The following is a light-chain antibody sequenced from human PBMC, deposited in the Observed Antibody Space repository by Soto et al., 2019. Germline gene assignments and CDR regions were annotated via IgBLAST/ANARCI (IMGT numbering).Light chain of an antibody. V-gene: IGKV3-15*01. CDR3: QQYNSWPTIT. J-gene: IGKJ5*01. CDR1: QSVSSN. CDR2: DAS. Sequence: EIVMPQSPATVSVSPGERAALSCRASQSVSSNLAWYQQKPCQAHRLIIYDASTRATGIPDRFSGGGSGTEFTLTISSLQSEDFVVYYCQQYNSWPTITFGQGTKLDIK.